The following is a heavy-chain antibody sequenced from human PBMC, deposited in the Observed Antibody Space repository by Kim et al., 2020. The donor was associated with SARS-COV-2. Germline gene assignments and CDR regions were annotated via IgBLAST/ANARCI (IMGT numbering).Heavy chain of an antibody. Sequence: SETLSLTCAVYGGSFSGYYWSWIRQPPGKGLEWIGEINHSGSTNYNPSLKSRVTISVGTSKNQFSLKLSAVTAADTAVYYCARALLWFGEANSYYYGMY. J-gene: IGHJ6*01. V-gene: IGHV4-34*01. CDR2: INHSGST. CDR3: ARALLWFGEANSYYYGMY. D-gene: IGHD3-10*01. CDR1: GGSFSGYY.